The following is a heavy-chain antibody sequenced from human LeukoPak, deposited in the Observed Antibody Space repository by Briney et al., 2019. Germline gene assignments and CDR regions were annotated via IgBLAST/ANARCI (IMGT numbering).Heavy chain of an antibody. CDR2: IKQDGSEK. Sequence: GGSLRLSCAASGFTFSSYWMSWVRQAPGKGLEWVANIKQDGSEKYYVDSVKGRFTISRDNAKNSLYLQMNSLRAEDTAVYYCARGPSYCSSTSCPSNWFDPWGQGTLVTVSS. D-gene: IGHD2-2*01. J-gene: IGHJ5*02. V-gene: IGHV3-7*01. CDR3: ARGPSYCSSTSCPSNWFDP. CDR1: GFTFSSYW.